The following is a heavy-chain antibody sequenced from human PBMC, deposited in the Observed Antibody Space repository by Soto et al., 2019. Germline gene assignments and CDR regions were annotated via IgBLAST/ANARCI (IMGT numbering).Heavy chain of an antibody. CDR3: AKASNSSGGVFDY. CDR2: ISGNSRST. CDR1: RFTFSTYA. D-gene: IGHD3-16*01. Sequence: DVQLLASGGGLVQPGGSLRLSCAASRFTFSTYAMTWVRQAPGQGLEWGSAISGNSRSTFFAESVKGRFTISKDNSKNTLYLQMNSLRAEDTAIYYCAKASNSSGGVFDYWGQGNLNTVSS. V-gene: IGHV3-23*01. J-gene: IGHJ4*02.